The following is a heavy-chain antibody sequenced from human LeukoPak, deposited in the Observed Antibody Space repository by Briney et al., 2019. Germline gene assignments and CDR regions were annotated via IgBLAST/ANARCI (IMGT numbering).Heavy chain of an antibody. V-gene: IGHV4-59*08. J-gene: IGHJ4*02. CDR3: ARLGARIDY. Sequence: SETLSLTCTVSGGSTSSYYWSWIRQPPGKGLEWIGYIYYSGSTNYNPSLKSRVTISVDTSKNQFSLKLSSVTAADTAVYYCARLGARIDYWGQGTLVTVSS. CDR1: GGSTSSYY. CDR2: IYYSGST.